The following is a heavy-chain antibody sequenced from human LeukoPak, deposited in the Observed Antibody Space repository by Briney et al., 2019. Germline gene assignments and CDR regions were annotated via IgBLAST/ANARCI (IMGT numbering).Heavy chain of an antibody. CDR3: ARDSVGGTGHDAFDI. V-gene: IGHV4-39*07. J-gene: IGHJ3*02. D-gene: IGHD1-26*01. CDR1: GGSINSANYY. Sequence: KPSETLSLTCAVSGGSINSANYYWGWIRQPPGKGLEWIGSIYYSGSAYYSSSLKSRVTILVDTSKNQFSLKLSSVTAADTAVYYCARDSVGGTGHDAFDIWGQGTMATVSS. CDR2: IYYSGSA.